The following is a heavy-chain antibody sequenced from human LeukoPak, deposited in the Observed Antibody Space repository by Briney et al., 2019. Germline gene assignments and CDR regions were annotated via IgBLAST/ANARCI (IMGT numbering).Heavy chain of an antibody. CDR3: ARGPQITMVRGVIISPFDY. CDR2: INHSGST. J-gene: IGHJ4*02. Sequence: SETLSLTWAVYGGSFSGYYWSWIRQPPVKGLEWIGEINHSGSTNYNPSLRSRVTISVDTSKNQFSLKLSSVTAADTAVYYCARGPQITMVRGVIISPFDYWGQGTLVTVSS. CDR1: GGSFSGYY. V-gene: IGHV4-34*01. D-gene: IGHD3-10*01.